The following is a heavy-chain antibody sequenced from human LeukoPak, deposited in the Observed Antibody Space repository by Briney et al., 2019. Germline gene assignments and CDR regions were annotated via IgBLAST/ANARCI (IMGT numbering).Heavy chain of an antibody. CDR1: GFTFSNYW. Sequence: GGSLRLSCAASGFTFSNYWMTWVRQAPGKGLEWVANIKQDGSEKYYVESVKGRFTISRDNARNSLFLQMKSLRAEDTAVYYCARGARKGDDYGGFFDYWSQGTLVTVSS. D-gene: IGHD4-23*01. J-gene: IGHJ4*02. CDR3: ARGARKGDDYGGFFDY. CDR2: IKQDGSEK. V-gene: IGHV3-7*01.